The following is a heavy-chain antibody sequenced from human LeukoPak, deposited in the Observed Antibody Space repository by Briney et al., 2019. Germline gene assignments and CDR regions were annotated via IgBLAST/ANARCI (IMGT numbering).Heavy chain of an antibody. V-gene: IGHV1-69*01. CDR2: ILPIIGTA. J-gene: IGHJ4*02. D-gene: IGHD6-19*01. CDR3: ATSRIVVAGTGLDY. CDR1: GGTFSRYA. Sequence: SVKVSCKAPGGTFSRYAISWVRQAPGQGLEWTGGILPIIGTANYAQKFQGRVTITADESTSTAYMELSSLRSEDTAVYYCATSRIVVAGTGLDYWGQGTLVTVSS.